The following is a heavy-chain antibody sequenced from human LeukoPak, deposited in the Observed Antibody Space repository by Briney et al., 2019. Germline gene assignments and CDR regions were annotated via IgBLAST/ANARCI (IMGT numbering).Heavy chain of an antibody. CDR1: GYSFIHFY. CDR3: ARGGPVGAVTLDY. J-gene: IGHJ4*02. CDR2: INPSGGST. V-gene: IGHV1-46*01. Sequence: ASVKVSCKASGYSFIHFYIHWVRQVPGQGLQWMGMINPSGGSTRYPQNFQGRVTMTRDTSTSTVDRELSTLRSEDTAVYYCARGGPVGAVTLDYWGQGTLVTVSS. D-gene: IGHD1-26*01.